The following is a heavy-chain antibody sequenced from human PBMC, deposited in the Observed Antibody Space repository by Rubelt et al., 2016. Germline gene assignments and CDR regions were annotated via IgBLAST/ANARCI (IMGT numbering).Heavy chain of an antibody. J-gene: IGHJ4*02. CDR1: GFTFSNYW. CDR2: INSDGSST. Sequence: EVQLVESGGGLVPPGGSLRLSCAASGFTFSNYWMHWVRQAPGKGLAWVSRINSDGSSTRYADSVNGQFTISRGNAKNTLYLQMNSLRVEDTAVYYCIRGWGYYDSKDWGQGTLVTVSS. CDR3: IRGWGYYDSKD. D-gene: IGHD3-22*01. V-gene: IGHV3-74*01.